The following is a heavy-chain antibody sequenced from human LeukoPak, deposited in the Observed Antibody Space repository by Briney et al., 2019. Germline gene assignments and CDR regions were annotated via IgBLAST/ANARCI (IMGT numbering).Heavy chain of an antibody. Sequence: GASVKVSCKASGGSFSSYGFSWVRQAPGQGLEWMGGIMPTFDTANYAQKFQGRVTITMDESTSTSYKELRSLRSEDTAVYYCATFYSSGYYYVYWGQGTLVTVSS. V-gene: IGHV1-69*05. J-gene: IGHJ4*02. CDR3: ATFYSSGYYYVY. D-gene: IGHD3-22*01. CDR2: IMPTFDTA. CDR1: GGSFSSYG.